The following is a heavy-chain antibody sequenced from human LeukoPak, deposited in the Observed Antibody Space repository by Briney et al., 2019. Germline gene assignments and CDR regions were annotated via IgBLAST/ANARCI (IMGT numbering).Heavy chain of an antibody. J-gene: IGHJ6*03. CDR2: INGGGSPI. Sequence: GGSLRLSCAASGFTFSKDSMNWVRQAPGKGLEWVSYINGGGSPIFYADSVRGRFTVSRDNAKNSLYLQMTSLRAEDTAVYYCAKSYDYWSGYTDYYYMDVWGKGTTVTVSS. CDR3: AKSYDYWSGYTDYYYMDV. CDR1: GFTFSKDS. V-gene: IGHV3-48*01. D-gene: IGHD3-3*01.